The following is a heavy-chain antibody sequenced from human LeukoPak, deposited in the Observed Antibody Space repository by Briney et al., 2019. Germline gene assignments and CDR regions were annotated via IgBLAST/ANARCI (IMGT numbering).Heavy chain of an antibody. CDR3: GRYYDSSGYFDY. D-gene: IGHD3-22*01. CDR2: ISAYNGNT. CDR1: GYTFTSYG. J-gene: IGHJ4*02. Sequence: PGESLRISCKASGYTFTSYGISWVRQAPGQGLEWMGWISAYNGNTNYAQKLQGRVTMTTDTSTSTAYMELRSLRSDDTAVYYCGRYYDSSGYFDYWGQGTLVTVSS. V-gene: IGHV1-18*01.